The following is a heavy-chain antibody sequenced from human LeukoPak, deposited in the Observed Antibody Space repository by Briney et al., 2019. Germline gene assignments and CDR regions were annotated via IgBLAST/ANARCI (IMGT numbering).Heavy chain of an antibody. CDR1: GYTFTSYG. J-gene: IGHJ4*02. Sequence: ASVKVSCKASGYTFTSYGISWVRQAPGQGLEWMGWISAYNGNTNYAQKLQGRVTMTTDTSTSTAYMELRSLRSDDTAVYYCARARTGYSYGYNLLGYWGQGTLVTVSS. CDR3: ARARTGYSYGYNLLGY. V-gene: IGHV1-18*01. D-gene: IGHD5-18*01. CDR2: ISAYNGNT.